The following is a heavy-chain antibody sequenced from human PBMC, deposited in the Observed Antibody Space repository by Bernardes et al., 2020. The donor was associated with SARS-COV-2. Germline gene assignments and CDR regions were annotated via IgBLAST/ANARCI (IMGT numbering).Heavy chain of an antibody. J-gene: IGHJ4*02. CDR3: AGGMGYITFGGVIVKPPDY. Sequence: GGSLRLSCAASGFTFSDYYMSWIRQAPGKGLEWVSYISSSSSYTNYADSVKGRFTISRDNAKNSLYLQMNSLRAEDTAVYYCAGGMGYITFGGVIVKPPDYWGQGTLVTVSS. CDR1: GFTFSDYY. CDR2: ISSSSSYT. D-gene: IGHD3-16*02. V-gene: IGHV3-11*05.